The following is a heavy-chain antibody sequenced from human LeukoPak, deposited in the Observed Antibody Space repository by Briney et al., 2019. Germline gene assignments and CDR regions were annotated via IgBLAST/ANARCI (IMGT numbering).Heavy chain of an antibody. CDR3: AKFASGSSTSTDAFDI. CDR1: GGSITSGDYY. J-gene: IGHJ3*02. Sequence: SETLSLTCTVSGGSITSGDYYWSWIRQPPGKGLEWIGYIYHSGSTYYNPSLNSPFAISVDTSKNQFSLKMSAVTAADTAVYYCAKFASGSSTSTDAFDIWGQGTMVTVSS. D-gene: IGHD3-10*01. V-gene: IGHV4-30-4*01. CDR2: IYHSGST.